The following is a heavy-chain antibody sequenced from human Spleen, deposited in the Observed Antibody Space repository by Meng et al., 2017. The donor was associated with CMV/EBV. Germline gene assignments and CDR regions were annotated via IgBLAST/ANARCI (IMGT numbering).Heavy chain of an antibody. J-gene: IGHJ4*02. CDR3: VKGATLGVTAPDY. Sequence: GGSLRLSCAASGVTFSNYGMSWVRQAPGKGLEWVSGISGSGDITYYPDSVKGRFTISRDISQSMLYLQMNSLRAEDTAVYYCVKGATLGVTAPDYWGQGTLVTVSS. V-gene: IGHV3-23*01. CDR2: ISGSGDIT. CDR1: GVTFSNYG. D-gene: IGHD2-21*02.